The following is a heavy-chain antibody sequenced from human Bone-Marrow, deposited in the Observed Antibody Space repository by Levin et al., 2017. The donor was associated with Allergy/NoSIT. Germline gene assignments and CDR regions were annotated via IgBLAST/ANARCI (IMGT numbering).Heavy chain of an antibody. J-gene: IGHJ4*02. CDR1: GFTFSSYA. CDR3: AKDLVVAAITRYYFDY. V-gene: IGHV3-23*01. CDR2: ISGSGGST. D-gene: IGHD5-12*01. Sequence: GESLKISCAASGFTFSSYAMSWVRQAPGKGLEWVPGISGSGGSTYHADPVKGRFTIPRDNSKNTLYLHMKSLRAEDTAVYYCAKDLVVAAITRYYFDYWGQGTLVTVSS.